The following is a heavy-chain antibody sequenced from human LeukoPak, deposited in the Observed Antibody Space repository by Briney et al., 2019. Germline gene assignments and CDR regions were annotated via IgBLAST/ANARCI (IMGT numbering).Heavy chain of an antibody. CDR1: GYTFTSYY. J-gene: IGHJ3*02. Sequence: ASVKVSCEASGYTFTSYYVHWVRQAPGQGLEWMGMINPSGGSTRYAQKFQGRVTMTRDTSTSTVYMELSSLRSEDTAVYYCARDRATVTYHDAFDIWGQGTMVTVSS. D-gene: IGHD4-17*01. CDR3: ARDRATVTYHDAFDI. CDR2: INPSGGST. V-gene: IGHV1-46*01.